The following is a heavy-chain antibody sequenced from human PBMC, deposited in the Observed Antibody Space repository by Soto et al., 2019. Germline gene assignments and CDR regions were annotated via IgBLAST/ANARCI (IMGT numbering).Heavy chain of an antibody. CDR2: MNPSVART. CDR3: ARVGWNRSGWYHFAY. CDR1: VYNFTSYH. D-gene: IGHD6-13*01. Sequence: ASLKVCGKASVYNFTSYHIHWVRQAPGQGREWMGIMNPSVARTRNAHKFRDRVMMTTGACTSTVYRELSSLRSEDTAPCYWARVGWNRSGWYHFAYWGEEKLVTVSS. J-gene: IGHJ4*02. V-gene: IGHV1-46*01.